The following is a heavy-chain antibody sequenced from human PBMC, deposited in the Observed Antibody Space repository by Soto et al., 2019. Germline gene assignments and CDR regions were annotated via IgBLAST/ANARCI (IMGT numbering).Heavy chain of an antibody. D-gene: IGHD3-3*01. CDR3: ARDQAPTPGYYNNWFDP. J-gene: IGHJ5*02. CDR1: GGSISSGGYY. Sequence: LSLTCTVSGGSISSGGYYWNWIRQHPGKGLEWIGYIYYSGSTYYNPSLKSRVTISVDTSKNQFSLKLSSVTAADTAVYYCARDQAPTPGYYNNWFDPWGQGTLVTVYS. CDR2: IYYSGST. V-gene: IGHV4-31*03.